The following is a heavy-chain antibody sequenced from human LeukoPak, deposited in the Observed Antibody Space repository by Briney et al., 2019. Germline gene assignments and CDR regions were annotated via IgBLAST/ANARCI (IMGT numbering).Heavy chain of an antibody. CDR1: GFTFSDYD. D-gene: IGHD3-3*01. J-gene: IGHJ3*02. Sequence: GGSLRLSCAASGFTFSDYDMSWIRQAPGKGLEWVSYISSSGSTIYYADSVKGRFTISRDNAKNSLYLQMNSLRAEDTAVYYCARGEETTYYDFWSGRFGAFDIWGQGTMVTVSS. V-gene: IGHV3-11*04. CDR3: ARGEETTYYDFWSGRFGAFDI. CDR2: ISSSGSTI.